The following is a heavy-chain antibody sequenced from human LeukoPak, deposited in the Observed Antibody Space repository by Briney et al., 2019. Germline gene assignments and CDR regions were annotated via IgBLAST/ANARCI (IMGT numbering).Heavy chain of an antibody. CDR3: ARDINYYDSSGYNFDY. Sequence: GGSLRLSCAASGFTFSSYSMNWVRQAPGNGLEWVSSISSSSSYIYYADSVKGRFTISRDNAKNSLYLQMNSLRAEDTAVYYCARDINYYDSSGYNFDYWGQGTLVTVSS. CDR1: GFTFSSYS. V-gene: IGHV3-21*01. CDR2: ISSSSSYI. D-gene: IGHD3-22*01. J-gene: IGHJ4*02.